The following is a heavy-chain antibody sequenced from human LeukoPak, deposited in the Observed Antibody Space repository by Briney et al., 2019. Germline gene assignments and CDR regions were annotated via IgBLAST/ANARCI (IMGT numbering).Heavy chain of an antibody. D-gene: IGHD3-9*01. CDR2: ISYDGTDK. CDR1: GFTFSSYA. J-gene: IGHJ4*02. V-gene: IGHV3-30-3*01. CDR3: ARDFGWLSGFDN. Sequence: GGSLRLSCAASGFTFSSYAIHWVRQAPGKGLEWVAIISYDGTDKYYADSVRGRFTISRDNSKNTLYLQMNSLRAEDTAVYYCARDFGWLSGFDNWGQGTLVTVSS.